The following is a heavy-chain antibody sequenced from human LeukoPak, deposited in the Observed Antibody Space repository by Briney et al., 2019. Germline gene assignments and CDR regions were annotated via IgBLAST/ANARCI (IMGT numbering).Heavy chain of an antibody. Sequence: ASVKVSYKASGYSFTGYFMHWVRQAPGQGLEWMGWIDPNSGGTNYAQKFQGRVTMTRDTSISTAYMELSRLRSDDTAVYYCARGIRYCSGGSCSWGQGTLVTVSS. J-gene: IGHJ5*02. CDR1: GYSFTGYF. V-gene: IGHV1-2*02. D-gene: IGHD2-15*01. CDR3: ARGIRYCSGGSCS. CDR2: IDPNSGGT.